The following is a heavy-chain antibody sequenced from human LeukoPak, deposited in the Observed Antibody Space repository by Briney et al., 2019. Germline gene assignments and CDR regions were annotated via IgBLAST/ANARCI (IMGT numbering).Heavy chain of an antibody. CDR2: ISSSGSTI. J-gene: IGHJ4*02. CDR3: ARDGGHGGDLDY. Sequence: NPGGSLRLSCAASGFTFSDYYMSWLRQAPGKGLEWVSYISSSGSTIYYADSAKGRFTISRDNGKNSVYLQMNSLRAEDTAVYYCARDGGHGGDLDYWGQGTLVSVSS. V-gene: IGHV3-11*04. D-gene: IGHD2-21*02. CDR1: GFTFSDYY.